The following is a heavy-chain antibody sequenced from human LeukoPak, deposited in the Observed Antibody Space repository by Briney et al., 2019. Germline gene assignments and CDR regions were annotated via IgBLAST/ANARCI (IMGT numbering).Heavy chain of an antibody. D-gene: IGHD3-10*01. CDR1: GYTFTGYY. V-gene: IGHV1-2*02. CDR3: ARGLLPYYYGSGSYPNWFDP. CDR2: INPNSGGT. Sequence: ASVKVSCKASGYTFTGYYMHWVRQAPGQGLEWMGWINPNSGGTNYAQKFQGRVTMTRDTSISTAYMELSRLRSDDTAVYYCARGLLPYYYGSGSYPNWFDPWGQGTLVTVSS. J-gene: IGHJ5*02.